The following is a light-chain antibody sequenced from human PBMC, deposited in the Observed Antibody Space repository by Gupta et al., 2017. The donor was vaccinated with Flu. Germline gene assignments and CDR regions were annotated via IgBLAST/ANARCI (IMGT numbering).Light chain of an antibody. CDR2: NND. CDR1: GSNIGVKY. Sequence: RVTISCSGSGSNIGVKYVFWYQQVTGTAPRLIIYNNDQRPSGVPDRFSGSTFGTSASLTISGLQAEDEAEYYCEVWDDSINGMVFGGGTKLTVL. CDR3: EVWDDSINGMV. J-gene: IGLJ3*02. V-gene: IGLV1-47*02.